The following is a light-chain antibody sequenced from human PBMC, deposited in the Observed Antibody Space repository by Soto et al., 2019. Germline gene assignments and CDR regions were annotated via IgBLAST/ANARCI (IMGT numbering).Light chain of an antibody. CDR1: QNINNY. J-gene: IGKJ4*01. CDR3: QQSYTTPLS. Sequence: DIQMTQSPSSLSASVGDKVIITCRASQNINNYLNWYQVKPGKAPKLLISTASTLQSGVPLRISGSGSWTDFTLTISSLQSDDFAHYYCQQSYTTPLSFGGGTKVEIK. CDR2: TAS. V-gene: IGKV1-39*01.